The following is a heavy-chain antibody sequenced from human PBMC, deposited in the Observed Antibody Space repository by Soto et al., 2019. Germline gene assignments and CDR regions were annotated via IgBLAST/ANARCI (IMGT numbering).Heavy chain of an antibody. CDR1: GFTCTSSA. Sequence: GASVKVSCKASGFTCTSSAVQWVRQARGQRLEWIGWIVVGSGNTNYAQKFQERVTITRDMSTSTAYMELSSLRSEDTAVYYCAADSSGYYDFDYWGQGTLVTVSS. CDR3: AADSSGYYDFDY. D-gene: IGHD3-22*01. V-gene: IGHV1-58*01. J-gene: IGHJ4*02. CDR2: IVVGSGNT.